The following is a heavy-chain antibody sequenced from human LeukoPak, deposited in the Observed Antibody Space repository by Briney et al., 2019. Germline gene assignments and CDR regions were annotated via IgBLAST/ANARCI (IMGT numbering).Heavy chain of an antibody. D-gene: IGHD6-13*01. CDR3: ARTYGSSGLGYFDL. CDR2: IYYSGST. V-gene: IGHV4-59*01. J-gene: IGHJ2*01. CDR1: GGSISSYY. Sequence: SETLSLTCTVSGGSISSYYWSWIRQPPGKGLEWIGYIYYSGSTNYSPSLKSRLTISVDTSKNQFSLKLSSVTAADTAVYYCARTYGSSGLGYFDLWGRGTLDTVSS.